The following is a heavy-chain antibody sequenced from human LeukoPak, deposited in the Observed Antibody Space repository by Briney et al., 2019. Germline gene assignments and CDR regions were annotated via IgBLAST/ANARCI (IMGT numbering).Heavy chain of an antibody. J-gene: IGHJ4*02. D-gene: IGHD3-9*01. CDR3: ARDLLRYFDWRGRDFDY. Sequence: SETLSLTCTVSGGSISSYYWSWIRQPPGKGLEWIGYIFYSGSTNYNPSLKSRVTISVDTSKNQFSLKLSSVTAADTAVYYCARDLLRYFDWRGRDFDYWGQGTLVTVSS. CDR2: IFYSGST. CDR1: GGSISSYY. V-gene: IGHV4-59*01.